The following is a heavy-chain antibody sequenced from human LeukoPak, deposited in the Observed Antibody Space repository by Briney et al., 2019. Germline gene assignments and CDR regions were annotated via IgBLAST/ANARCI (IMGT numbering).Heavy chain of an antibody. CDR3: AKHSSIWYDDY. Sequence: GGSLRLSCAVSGFSFNYYAMSWVRQAPGKGLEWVSAIDGSGAGTHYADSVQGRFTISRDNSKSTLYLQMDSLRAEDTALYYCAKHSSIWYDDYWGQGTLVTVSS. J-gene: IGHJ4*02. CDR2: IDGSGAGT. CDR1: GFSFNYYA. V-gene: IGHV3-23*01. D-gene: IGHD6-13*01.